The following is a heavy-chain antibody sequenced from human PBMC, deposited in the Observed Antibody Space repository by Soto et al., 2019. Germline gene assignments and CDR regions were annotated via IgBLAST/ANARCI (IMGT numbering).Heavy chain of an antibody. V-gene: IGHV1-18*01. CDR3: VRCYCSVGSCYACWHFDL. Sequence: QVQLVQSGGEVKKPGASVKVSCQASGYTFSDYAISWVRQAPGQGLEWMGWISASTRNTDQAQNFQGRVIMTLDTATNTAYMELMSVRSADTAVYYCVRCYCSVGSCYACWHFDLWGRGTLVTVSS. CDR1: GYTFSDYA. CDR2: ISASTRNT. J-gene: IGHJ2*01. D-gene: IGHD2-15*01.